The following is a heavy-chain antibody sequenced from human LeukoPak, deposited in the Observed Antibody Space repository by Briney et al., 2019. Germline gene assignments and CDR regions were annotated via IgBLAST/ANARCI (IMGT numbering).Heavy chain of an antibody. CDR1: GDSVSSNSAA. D-gene: IGHD2-21*02. CDR2: TYYRSKWYN. J-gene: IGHJ3*02. Sequence: SQTLSLTCVISGDSVSSNSAAWNWIRQSPSRGLEWLGRTYYRSKWYNDYAVSVKSRITINPGTSKNQFSLQLNSVTPEDTAVYYCARDPYCGGDCYFLGDAFDIWGQGTMVTVSS. CDR3: ARDPYCGGDCYFLGDAFDI. V-gene: IGHV6-1*01.